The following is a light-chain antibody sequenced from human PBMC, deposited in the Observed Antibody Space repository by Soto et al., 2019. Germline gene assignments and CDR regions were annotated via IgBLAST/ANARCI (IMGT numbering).Light chain of an antibody. V-gene: IGKV3-11*01. CDR2: DAS. CDR1: QNISSY. CDR3: QQRSNWPPIT. J-gene: IGKJ5*01. Sequence: IVLTQSPGTLSLSPWERATLSCRASQNISSYLAWYQQKPGQAPRLLIYDASNRATGIPARFSGSGSGTDFTLTISSLEPEDFAVYYCQQRSNWPPITFGQGTRLEIK.